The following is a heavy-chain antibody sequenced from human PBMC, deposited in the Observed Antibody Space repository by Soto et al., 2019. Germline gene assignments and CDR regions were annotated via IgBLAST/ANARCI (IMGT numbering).Heavy chain of an antibody. CDR2: IIPIFGTA. D-gene: IGHD3-22*01. J-gene: IGHJ6*02. V-gene: IGHV1-69*13. CDR1: GGTFSSYA. Sequence: GASVKVSCKASGGTFSSYAISWVRQAPGQGLEWMGGIIPIFGTANYAQKFQGRVTITADESTSTAYMELSSLRSEDTAVYYCARKDYYYDSSGLIPHYGMDVWGQGTTVTVSS. CDR3: ARKDYYYDSSGLIPHYGMDV.